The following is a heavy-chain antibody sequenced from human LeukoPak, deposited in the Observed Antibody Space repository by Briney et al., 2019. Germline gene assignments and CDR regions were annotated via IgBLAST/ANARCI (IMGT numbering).Heavy chain of an antibody. J-gene: IGHJ4*02. CDR2: IKQDASDK. Sequence: GGSLRLSCAASGFTFSSHWMSWVRQAPGKGLEWVAYIKQDASDKYYVDSMKGRFTISRDNAKNSLYLQMNSLRAEDTAVYYCVRALIAVAGTKEFYFDYWGQGTLVTVSS. V-gene: IGHV3-7*01. D-gene: IGHD6-19*01. CDR1: GFTFSSHW. CDR3: VRALIAVAGTKEFYFDY.